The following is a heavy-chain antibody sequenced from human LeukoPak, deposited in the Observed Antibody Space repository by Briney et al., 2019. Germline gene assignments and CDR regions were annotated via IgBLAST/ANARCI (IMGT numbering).Heavy chain of an antibody. V-gene: IGHV5-51*07. CDR1: GYRFTDYW. J-gene: IGHJ5*02. CDR3: ATSYYYGPGTFPNWFDP. D-gene: IGHD3-10*01. Sequence: GESLKISCKGSGYRFTDYWIGWVHQMPGKGLEWMGIIYPGDSDIKYSPSFEGQVTISADRSVNTAYLQWSSLKASDTAMYYCATSYYYGPGTFPNWFDPWGQGTLVTVSS. CDR2: IYPGDSDI.